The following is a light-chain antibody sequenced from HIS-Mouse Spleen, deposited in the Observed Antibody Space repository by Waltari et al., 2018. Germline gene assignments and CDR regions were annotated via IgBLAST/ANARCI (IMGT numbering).Light chain of an antibody. CDR2: EGS. CDR1: SSDVGSYNL. J-gene: IGLJ3*02. Sequence: QSALTQPASVSGSPGQSITISCTGTSSDVGSYNLFSWYQQHPGKAPKLMIYEGSKRPSGVSNRFSGSKSGNTASLTISGLQAEDEADYYCSSYAGSSTWVFGGGTKLTVL. V-gene: IGLV2-23*01. CDR3: SSYAGSSTWV.